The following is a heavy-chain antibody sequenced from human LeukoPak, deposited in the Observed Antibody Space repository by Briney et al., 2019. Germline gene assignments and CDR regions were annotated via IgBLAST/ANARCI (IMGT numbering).Heavy chain of an antibody. CDR2: ISSSGPYI. J-gene: IGHJ4*02. Sequence: PGGSLRLSCAASGFTFSDYTMNWVRQAPGKGLEWVSTISSSGPYIYYPDSVKGRFTISRDKSKSTLYLQMNSLRAEDTAVYYCAKRTSHILTGYYEFWGQGILVTVSS. CDR1: GFTFSDYT. D-gene: IGHD3-9*01. V-gene: IGHV3-21*04. CDR3: AKRTSHILTGYYEF.